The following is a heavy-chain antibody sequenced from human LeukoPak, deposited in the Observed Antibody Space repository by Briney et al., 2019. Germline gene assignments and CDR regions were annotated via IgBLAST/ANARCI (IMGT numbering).Heavy chain of an antibody. Sequence: SETLSLLCTVSGDSISSRGYYWGWIRQPPGKGLEWIGSIYYSGSTYYNPSLKSRVTISVDTSKNQFSLKLNPVTAADTAVYYCARQLWVAAAKSRYLDFCGQRTLVTVSS. D-gene: IGHD2-15*01. CDR1: GDSISSRGYY. J-gene: IGHJ4*02. CDR2: IYYSGST. CDR3: ARQLWVAAAKSRYLDF. V-gene: IGHV4-39*01.